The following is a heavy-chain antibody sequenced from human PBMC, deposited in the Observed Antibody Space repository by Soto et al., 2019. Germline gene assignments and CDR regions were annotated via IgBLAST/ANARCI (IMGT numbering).Heavy chain of an antibody. CDR3: TRGAWGYAFDV. J-gene: IGHJ3*01. V-gene: IGHV4-31*03. CDR1: GDSISSGGYY. D-gene: IGHD3-16*01. CDR2: IRYSEST. Sequence: QVQLQQSGPGLVKPSQTLSLTCTVSGDSISSGGYYWTWVRQRPGKGLEWIGYIRYSESTYYNPSLKSRVIVSIDASKNQFSLRLSAVTAAATAVYFCTRGAWGYAFDVWGQGTMVTVSS.